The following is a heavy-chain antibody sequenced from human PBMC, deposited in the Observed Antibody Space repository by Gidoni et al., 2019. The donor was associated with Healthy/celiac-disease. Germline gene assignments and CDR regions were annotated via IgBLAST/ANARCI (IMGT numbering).Heavy chain of an antibody. Sequence: EVQLVESGGGLVQPGGSLRLSCAASGFTFSSYEMNWVRQAPGKGLEWVSYISSSGSTIYYTASVKGRFTISRDNAKNSLYLQMNSLRAEDTAVYYCARGRPVTAIHVSAFDIWGQGTMVTVSS. V-gene: IGHV3-48*03. CDR3: ARGRPVTAIHVSAFDI. CDR2: ISSSGSTI. D-gene: IGHD2-21*02. J-gene: IGHJ3*02. CDR1: GFTFSSYE.